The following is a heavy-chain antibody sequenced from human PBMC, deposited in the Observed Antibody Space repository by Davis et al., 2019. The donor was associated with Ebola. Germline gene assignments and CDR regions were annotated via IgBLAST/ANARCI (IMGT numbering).Heavy chain of an antibody. CDR3: ARDEITYYYGSGRYYYYGMDV. D-gene: IGHD3-10*01. Sequence: MPSETLSLTCTVSGGSISSYYWSWIRQPPGKGLEWIGYIYYSGSTNYNPSLKSRVTISVDTSKNQFSLKPSSVTAADTAVYYCARDEITYYYGSGRYYYYGMDVWGQGTTVTVSS. CDR2: IYYSGST. CDR1: GGSISSYY. V-gene: IGHV4-59*01. J-gene: IGHJ6*02.